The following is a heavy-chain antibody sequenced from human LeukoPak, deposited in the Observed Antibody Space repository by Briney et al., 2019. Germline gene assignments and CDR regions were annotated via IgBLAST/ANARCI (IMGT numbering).Heavy chain of an antibody. CDR2: IYYSGSI. J-gene: IGHJ6*03. CDR3: ARVPLWFGTGYMDV. Sequence: SETLSLTCTVSGGSISSSSYYWGWIRQPPGKGLEWIGHIYYSGSIFLNPSLKSRVTISVDTSKNQFSLKLSSVSAADAAFYYCARVPLWFGTGYMDVWGKGTTVIVSS. CDR1: GGSISSSSYY. V-gene: IGHV4-39*07. D-gene: IGHD2-21*01.